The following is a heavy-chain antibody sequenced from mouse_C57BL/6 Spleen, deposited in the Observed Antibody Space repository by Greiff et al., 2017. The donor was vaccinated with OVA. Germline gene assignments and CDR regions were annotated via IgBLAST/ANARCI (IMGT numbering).Heavy chain of an antibody. CDR1: GYTFTSYW. V-gene: IGHV1-52*01. CDR2: IDPSDSET. J-gene: IGHJ2*01. D-gene: IGHD1-1*01. Sequence: QVQLQQPGAELVRPGSSVKLSCKASGYTFTSYWMHWVKQRPIQGLEWIGNIDPSDSETHYNQKFKDKATLTVDKSSSTAYMQLSSLTSEDSAVYYCARRYYGSSYGFDYWGQGTTLTVSS. CDR3: ARRYYGSSYGFDY.